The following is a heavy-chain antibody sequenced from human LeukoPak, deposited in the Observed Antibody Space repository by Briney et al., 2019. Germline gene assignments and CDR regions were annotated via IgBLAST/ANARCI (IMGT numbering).Heavy chain of an antibody. CDR3: ARDEEWELQSAFDY. CDR2: ISSSGSTI. D-gene: IGHD1-26*01. CDR1: GFTFSDYY. V-gene: IGHV3-11*01. Sequence: GGSLRLSCAASGFTFSDYYMSWIRQAPGKGLEWVSYISSSGSTIYYADSVKGRFTISRDNAKNSLYLQMNSLRAEDTAVYYCARDEEWELQSAFDYWGQGTLVTVSS. J-gene: IGHJ4*02.